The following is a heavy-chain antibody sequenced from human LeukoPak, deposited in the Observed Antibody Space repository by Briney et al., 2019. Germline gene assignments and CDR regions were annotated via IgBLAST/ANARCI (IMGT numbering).Heavy chain of an antibody. CDR1: GYTLTELS. CDR3: ARDLSPYCSGGSCADAFDI. J-gene: IGHJ3*02. CDR2: FDPEDGET. Sequence: ASVKVSCKVSGYTLTELSMHWVRQAPGKGLEWMGGFDPEDGETIYAQKFQGRVTMTEDTSTDTAYMELSSLRSEDTAVYYCARDLSPYCSGGSCADAFDIWGQGTMVTVSS. D-gene: IGHD2-15*01. V-gene: IGHV1-24*01.